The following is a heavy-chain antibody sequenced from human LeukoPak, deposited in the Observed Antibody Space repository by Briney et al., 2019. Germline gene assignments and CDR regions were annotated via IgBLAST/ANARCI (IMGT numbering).Heavy chain of an antibody. CDR3: ARAYCGGDCYSRLGY. D-gene: IGHD2-21*02. V-gene: IGHV3-7*04. J-gene: IGHJ4*02. Sequence: GGSLRLSCAASGFTFSNYWMSWVRQAPGKGLEWVANIKQDRSEKYYVDSVKGRFTISRDNAKNSLYLQMNSLRAEDTAVYYCARAYCGGDCYSRLGYWGQGTLVTVSS. CDR2: IKQDRSEK. CDR1: GFTFSNYW.